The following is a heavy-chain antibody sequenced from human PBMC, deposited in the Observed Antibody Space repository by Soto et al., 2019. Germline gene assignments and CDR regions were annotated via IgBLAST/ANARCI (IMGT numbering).Heavy chain of an antibody. J-gene: IGHJ4*02. D-gene: IGHD3-10*01. V-gene: IGHV4-34*01. Sequence: QVQLQQWGAGLLKPSETLSLTCAVYDGSSNNYYWSWIRQPPGKGLEWIGEINHSGSTNYNASLKSRVTISADTSKEQFSLELRFVTAADTAVYYCASCGLIRGVLYYWGQGTLVTVSS. CDR1: DGSSNNYY. CDR3: ASCGLIRGVLYY. CDR2: INHSGST.